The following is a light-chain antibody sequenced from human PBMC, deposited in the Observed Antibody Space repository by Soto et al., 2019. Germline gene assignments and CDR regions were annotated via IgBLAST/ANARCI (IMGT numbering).Light chain of an antibody. CDR1: QSVSGEF. V-gene: IGKV3-20*01. J-gene: IGKJ5*01. Sequence: IVVTQSPGTLSLSPVERATLSFRASQSVSGEFITWYQQKPGQPPRLLIHDASSRATGIPDRFSGSGSGTDFTLTISRLEPEDFAVYYCQHYGTSQITFGQGTRLEIK. CDR3: QHYGTSQIT. CDR2: DAS.